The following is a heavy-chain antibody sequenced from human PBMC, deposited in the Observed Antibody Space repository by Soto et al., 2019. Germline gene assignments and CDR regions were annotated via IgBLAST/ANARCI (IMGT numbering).Heavy chain of an antibody. CDR3: AKGSLEYSAAVDN. J-gene: IGHJ4*02. V-gene: IGHV3-23*01. CDR1: GFSFSSYA. CDR2: ISARGGSL. D-gene: IGHD5-12*01. Sequence: EVQLLESGGGLVQPGGSLRLSSAASGFSFSSYAMVWVRQAPGKGLEWVSVISARGGSLYFADSVKGRFTISRDNSKNVLSLEMNSLRAEDTATYFCAKGSLEYSAAVDNWGQGTLVVVSS.